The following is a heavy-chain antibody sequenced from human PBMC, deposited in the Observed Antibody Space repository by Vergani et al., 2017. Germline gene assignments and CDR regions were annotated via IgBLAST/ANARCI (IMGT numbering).Heavy chain of an antibody. V-gene: IGHV4-61*01. CDR3: ARVGAPLWLDP. CDR2: IYYSGRT. Sequence: QVQLQESGPGLVKPSETLSLTCTVSGGPVSSGSHYWSWGRQPPGEGLEWIGYIYYSGRTHYNPSLKSRVTISVDTSKDQLSLKRSSVTAADTAVYYWARVGAPLWLDPWGQGTLVTVSS. D-gene: IGHD1-26*01. CDR1: GGPVSSGSHY. J-gene: IGHJ5*02.